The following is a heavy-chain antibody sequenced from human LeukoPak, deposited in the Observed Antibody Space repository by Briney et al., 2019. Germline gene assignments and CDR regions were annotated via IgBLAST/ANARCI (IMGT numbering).Heavy chain of an antibody. CDR3: ARISGWSFDY. CDR1: KFTFSTYW. V-gene: IGHV3-7*01. D-gene: IGHD6-19*01. Sequence: GGSLRLSCAASKFTFSTYWMTWVRQAPGKGLEWVANINQDGSEKSYVDSMKGRFTISRDSAKNSLYLQMNSLRAEDTAVYYCARISGWSFDYWGQGTLVTVSS. J-gene: IGHJ4*02. CDR2: INQDGSEK.